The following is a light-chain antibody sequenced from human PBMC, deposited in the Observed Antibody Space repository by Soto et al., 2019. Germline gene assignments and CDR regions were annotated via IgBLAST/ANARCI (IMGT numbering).Light chain of an antibody. CDR3: QQYYSTPLT. J-gene: IGKJ4*01. CDR2: WAS. V-gene: IGKV4-1*01. CDR1: QSIFYSSTNKNY. Sequence: DIVMTQSPDSLAVSLGERATINCKSSQSIFYSSTNKNYLAWYQQKPGQPPELLIYWASTRESGVPDRFSGSGSATDFTLTISSLQAEVVAVYYCQQYYSTPLTFGGGTKVEIK.